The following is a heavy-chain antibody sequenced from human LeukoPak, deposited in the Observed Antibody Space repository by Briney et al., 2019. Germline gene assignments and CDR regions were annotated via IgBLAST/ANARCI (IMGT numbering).Heavy chain of an antibody. D-gene: IGHD3-10*01. J-gene: IGHJ4*02. CDR2: ISDSGGTT. CDR1: GFTVSSNY. Sequence: GGSLRLSCAASGFTVSSNYMSWVRQAPGKGLEWVSTISDSGGTTYYGDSVKGRFSISRDNSKNTVYLQMNSLRAEDTALYYCAKSFSSGSSRWGQGTLVTVSP. V-gene: IGHV3-23*01. CDR3: AKSFSSGSSR.